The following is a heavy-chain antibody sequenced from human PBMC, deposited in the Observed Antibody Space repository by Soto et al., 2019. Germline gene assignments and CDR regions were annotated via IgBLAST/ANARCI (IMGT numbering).Heavy chain of an antibody. CDR3: AKGLDYYGSAGLDH. Sequence: GGSLRLSCAASGFTFNTYAMSWVRQAPGKGLEWVSAISGSGGSTYYPDSVKGRFTISRDNSKNTLYLQMNSLRAEDTAVYYCAKGLDYYGSAGLDHWGQGTLVTVSS. D-gene: IGHD3-22*01. CDR2: ISGSGGST. J-gene: IGHJ4*02. V-gene: IGHV3-23*01. CDR1: GFTFNTYA.